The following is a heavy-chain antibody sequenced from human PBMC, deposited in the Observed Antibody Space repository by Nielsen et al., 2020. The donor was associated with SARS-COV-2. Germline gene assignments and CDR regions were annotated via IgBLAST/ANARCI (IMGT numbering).Heavy chain of an antibody. CDR3: ARVGSDWSFGAFDI. J-gene: IGHJ3*02. V-gene: IGHV4-61*01. CDR2: MFYIGTA. CDR1: GGSITTGSHY. Sequence: SETLSLTCIVSGGSITTGSHYWSWIRQHPGKGLEWIGYMFYIGTANFNPSFQSRVNISVDTSKNQFSLKLSSVTAADTAIYYCARVGSDWSFGAFDIWGPGTKVTVS. D-gene: IGHD3-9*01.